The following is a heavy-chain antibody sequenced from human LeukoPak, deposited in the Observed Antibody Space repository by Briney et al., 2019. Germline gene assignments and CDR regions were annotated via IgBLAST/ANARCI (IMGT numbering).Heavy chain of an antibody. CDR2: IIPILGIA. J-gene: IGHJ4*02. CDR3: ARDSGYSGYDPVYFDY. CDR1: GGTFSSYA. Sequence: ASVKVSCKASGGTFSSYAISWVRQAPGQGLEWMGRIIPILGIANYAQKFQGRVTITADKSTSTAYMELSSLRSEDTAVYYCARDSGYSGYDPVYFDYWGQGTLVTVSS. D-gene: IGHD5-12*01. V-gene: IGHV1-69*04.